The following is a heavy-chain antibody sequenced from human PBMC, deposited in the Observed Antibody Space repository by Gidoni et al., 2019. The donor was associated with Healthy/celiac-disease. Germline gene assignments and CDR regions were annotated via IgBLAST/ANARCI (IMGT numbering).Heavy chain of an antibody. CDR2: ISWNSGSI. J-gene: IGHJ2*01. CDR1: GFTFDDYA. D-gene: IGHD4-17*01. V-gene: IGHV3-9*01. Sequence: EVQLVESGGGLVQPGRSLRLSCAAAGFTFDDYAMHWVRQAPGKGLEWVSGISWNSGSIGYADSVKGRFTISRDNAKNSLYLQMNSLRAEDTALYYCAKVPTTVTTGWYFDLWGRGTLVTVSS. CDR3: AKVPTTVTTGWYFDL.